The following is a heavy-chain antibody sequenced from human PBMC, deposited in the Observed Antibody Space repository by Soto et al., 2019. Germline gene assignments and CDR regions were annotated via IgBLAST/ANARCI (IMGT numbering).Heavy chain of an antibody. D-gene: IGHD3-10*01. CDR1: GYSFTSYW. J-gene: IGHJ6*02. Sequence: PGESLKISCKGSGYSFTSYWISWVRQMPGKGLEWMGRIDPSDSYTNYSPSFQGHVTISADKSISTAYLQWSSLKASDTAMYYCASTYYYGSGSYYYGMDVWGQGTTVTVSS. V-gene: IGHV5-10-1*01. CDR2: IDPSDSYT. CDR3: ASTYYYGSGSYYYGMDV.